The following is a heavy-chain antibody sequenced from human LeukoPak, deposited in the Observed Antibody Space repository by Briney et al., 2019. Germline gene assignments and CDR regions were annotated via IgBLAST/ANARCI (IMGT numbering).Heavy chain of an antibody. D-gene: IGHD6-19*01. CDR1: GFTFSSHW. J-gene: IGHJ6*02. Sequence: GGSLRLSCEASGFTFSSHWMSWVRQAPGKGLEWVAIIKQDGSEIDYVDSVTGRFTLSRDNAKNSLYLQMNSLRDEDTAVYYCARDTSAWRYGMDVWGQGTTVTVSS. CDR2: IKQDGSEI. CDR3: ARDTSAWRYGMDV. V-gene: IGHV3-7*01.